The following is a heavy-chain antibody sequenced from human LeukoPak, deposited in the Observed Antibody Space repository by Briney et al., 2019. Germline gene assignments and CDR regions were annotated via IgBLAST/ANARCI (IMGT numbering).Heavy chain of an antibody. CDR3: AKDQPVVSY. J-gene: IGHJ4*01. CDR1: GFTFDDYA. V-gene: IGHV3-43*02. CDR2: ISGAGGST. Sequence: GGSLRLSCAASGFTFDDYAMHWVRQAPGKGLEWVSLISGAGGSTYYADSVKGRFTISRDNSKKSLYLQMNSLRTEDTALYYFAKDQPVVSYWGHGTLVTVSS. D-gene: IGHD4-23*01.